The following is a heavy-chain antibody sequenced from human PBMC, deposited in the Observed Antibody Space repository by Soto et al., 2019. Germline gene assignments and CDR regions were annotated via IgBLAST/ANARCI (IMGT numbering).Heavy chain of an antibody. Sequence: ASVKVSCKASGDTFTANYIHWVRQAPGQGFEWMGWINPKSGGTKYPQKFQARLTITKDTSKNQVVLTMTNMDPVDTATYYCAHRPSGWYLFDYWGQGTLVTVSS. CDR3: AHRPSGWYLFDY. D-gene: IGHD6-19*01. CDR2: INPKSGGT. V-gene: IGHV1-2*02. J-gene: IGHJ4*02. CDR1: GDTFTANY.